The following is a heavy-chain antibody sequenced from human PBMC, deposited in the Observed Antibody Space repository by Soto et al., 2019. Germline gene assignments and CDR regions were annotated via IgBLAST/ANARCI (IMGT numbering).Heavy chain of an antibody. D-gene: IGHD4-17*01. CDR2: INSDGSYT. J-gene: IGHJ4*02. CDR3: ARDRYGDFDY. CDR1: GFTFSSYW. Sequence: EVQLVESGGGLVQPGGSLRLSCAASGFTFSSYWMHWVRQAPGKGLVWVSRINSDGSYTGYADSVKGRFTISRDNANNTLYLPMNSLRAEDTAVYDCARDRYGDFDYWGQGTLVTVSS. V-gene: IGHV3-74*01.